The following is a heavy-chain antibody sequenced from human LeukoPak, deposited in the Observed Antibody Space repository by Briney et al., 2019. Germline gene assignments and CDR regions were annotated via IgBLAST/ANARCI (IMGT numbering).Heavy chain of an antibody. Sequence: SQTLSLTCTVSGGSISSGGYYWSWIRQHPGKGLEWIGYIYYSGSTYYNPSLKSRVTISVDTSKNQFSLKLSSVTAADTAVYYCARARYQLLYGFRKNNWFDPWGQGTLVTVSS. CDR3: ARARYQLLYGFRKNNWFDP. CDR2: IYYSGST. D-gene: IGHD2-2*02. J-gene: IGHJ5*02. CDR1: GGSISSGGYY. V-gene: IGHV4-31*03.